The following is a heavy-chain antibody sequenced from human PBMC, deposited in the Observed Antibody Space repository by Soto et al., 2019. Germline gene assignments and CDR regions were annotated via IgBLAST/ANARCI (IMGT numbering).Heavy chain of an antibody. CDR2: ISGSGAGT. J-gene: IGHJ6*02. CDR1: GFTFSSSA. CDR3: VRGTPTPGLDI. V-gene: IGHV3-23*01. D-gene: IGHD1-7*01. Sequence: GGSLRLSCTASGFTFSSSAMSWVRQAPGRGLEWVSGISGSGAGTYYADSVKGRFTISRDNSRNSLYLNMDSLRVGDTATYYCVRGTPTPGLDIWGRGTTVTVSS.